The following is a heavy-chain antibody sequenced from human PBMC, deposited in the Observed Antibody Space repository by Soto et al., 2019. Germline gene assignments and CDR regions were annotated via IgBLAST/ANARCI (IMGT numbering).Heavy chain of an antibody. V-gene: IGHV3-23*01. J-gene: IGHJ4*02. CDR1: GFTFNMYA. Sequence: GGSLRLSCAASGFTFNMYAMSWVRQAPGKGLEWVSGIGGSGANTYYADFVKGRFTISRDNSKNTLYLQMDSLRAEDTAIYYCARTITGYFWAGAYWGQGTLVTVSS. CDR3: ARTITGYFWAGAY. CDR2: IGGSGANT. D-gene: IGHD1-1*01.